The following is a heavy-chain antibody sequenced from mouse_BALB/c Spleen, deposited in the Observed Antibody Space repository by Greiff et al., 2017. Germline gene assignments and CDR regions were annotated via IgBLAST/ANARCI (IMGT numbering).Heavy chain of an antibody. D-gene: IGHD2-4*01. Sequence: EVMLVESGGGLVKPGGSLKLSCAASGFTFSDYYMYWVRQTPEKRLEWVATISDGGSYTYYPDSVKGRFTISRDNAKNNLYLQMSSLKSEDTAMYYCAREVYYDYDKDAMDYWGQGTSVTVSS. J-gene: IGHJ4*01. CDR3: AREVYYDYDKDAMDY. V-gene: IGHV5-4*02. CDR1: GFTFSDYY. CDR2: ISDGGSYT.